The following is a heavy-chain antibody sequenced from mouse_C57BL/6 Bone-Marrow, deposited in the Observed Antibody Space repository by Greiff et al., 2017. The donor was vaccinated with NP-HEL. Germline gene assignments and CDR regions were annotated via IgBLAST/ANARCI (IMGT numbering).Heavy chain of an antibody. CDR1: GFTFSSYG. CDR3: ARNYGSSSYYLDY. Sequence: VQLQQSGGDLVKPGGSLKLSCAASGFTFSSYGMSWVRQTPDKRLEWVATISSGGSYTYYPDSVKGRFTISRDNAKNTLYLQMSSLKSEDTAMYYCARNYGSSSYYLDYWGQGTTLTVSS. D-gene: IGHD1-1*01. J-gene: IGHJ2*01. V-gene: IGHV5-6*01. CDR2: ISSGGSYT.